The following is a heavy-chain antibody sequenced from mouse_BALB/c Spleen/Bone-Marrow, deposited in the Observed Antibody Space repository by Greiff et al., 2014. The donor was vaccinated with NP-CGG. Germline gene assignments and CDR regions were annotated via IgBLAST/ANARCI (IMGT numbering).Heavy chain of an antibody. V-gene: IGHV2-6-2*01. CDR1: GFSLTSYG. Sequence: VKLMESGPDLVAPSQSLSITCTVSGFSLTSYGVHWVRQPPGKGLEWLVVIWSDGSTTYNSALKSRLSISKDNSKSQVFLKMNSLQTDDTAMYHCARHDNDGYYLAYWGQGTLVTVSA. CDR2: IWSDGST. D-gene: IGHD2-3*01. CDR3: ARHDNDGYYLAY. J-gene: IGHJ3*01.